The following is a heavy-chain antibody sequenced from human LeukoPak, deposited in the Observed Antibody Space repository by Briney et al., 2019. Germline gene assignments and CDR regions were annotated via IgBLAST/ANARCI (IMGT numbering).Heavy chain of an antibody. CDR3: ARSVATIFDYYMDV. CDR2: IYYRGTT. D-gene: IGHD5-24*01. CDR1: GGSINSHY. J-gene: IGHJ6*03. Sequence: SETLSLTGTVSGGSINSHYWSWIRQPPGKGLEWIGHIYYRGTTKYIPSLKSRVTISLDMSKNQFSLKLTSATAADTAVYYCARSVATIFDYYMDVWGNGTTVTVSS. V-gene: IGHV4-59*11.